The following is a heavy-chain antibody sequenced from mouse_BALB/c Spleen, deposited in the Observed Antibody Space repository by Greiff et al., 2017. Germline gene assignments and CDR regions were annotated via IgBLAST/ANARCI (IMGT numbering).Heavy chain of an antibody. CDR1: GFTFSSFG. CDR2: ISSGSSTI. J-gene: IGHJ2*01. CDR3: ARSYYYGDFDY. D-gene: IGHD1-1*01. Sequence: EVQRVESGGGLVQPGGSRKLSCAASGFTFSSFGMHWVRQAPEKGLEWVAYISSGSSTIYYADTVKGRFTISRDNPKNTLFLQMTSLRSEDTAMYYCARSYYYGDFDYWGQGTTLTVSS. V-gene: IGHV5-17*02.